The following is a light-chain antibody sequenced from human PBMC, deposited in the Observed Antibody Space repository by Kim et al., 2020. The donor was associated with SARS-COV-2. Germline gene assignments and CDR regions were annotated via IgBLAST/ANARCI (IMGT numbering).Light chain of an antibody. CDR1: QPISTY. J-gene: IGKJ4*01. Sequence: DIQMTQSPSSLSASVGDRVTIACRASQPISTYLNWYQQKPGKAPKLLIYAASSLQSGVPSRFSGSGSRTDFTLTISSLQPEDFATYYCQQSHTAPLLTFGGGTKLEI. V-gene: IGKV1-39*01. CDR2: AAS. CDR3: QQSHTAPLLT.